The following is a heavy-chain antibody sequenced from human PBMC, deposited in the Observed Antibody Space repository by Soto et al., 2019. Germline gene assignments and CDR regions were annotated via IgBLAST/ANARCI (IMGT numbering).Heavy chain of an antibody. CDR1: GFTFSNYA. CDR2: ITTSGDDK. D-gene: IGHD2-15*01. Sequence: EVQLLESGGDLVQPSWSLRLSCAASGFTFSNYAMTWVRQAPGRGLECVSVITTSGDDKHYIDSVKGRFTSPRDNSKNTLLMPMDSLIVDATAVYYGANGSAPWCSGVSCYSFDRWGQGTMVTVSS. J-gene: IGHJ4*02. CDR3: ANGSAPWCSGVSCYSFDR. V-gene: IGHV3-23*01.